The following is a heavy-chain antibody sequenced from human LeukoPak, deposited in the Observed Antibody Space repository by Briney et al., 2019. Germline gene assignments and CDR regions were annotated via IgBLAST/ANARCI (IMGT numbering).Heavy chain of an antibody. D-gene: IGHD4-17*01. J-gene: IGHJ4*02. CDR3: AKDASTVTLHADY. Sequence: PGGSLRLSCAASGFTFSSYGMHWVRQAPGKGLEWVAVLSYDGSNGYYADSVKGRFTISRDNSKNTLYLQMNSLRAEDTAVYYCAKDASTVTLHADYWGQGTLVTVSS. V-gene: IGHV3-30*18. CDR2: LSYDGSNG. CDR1: GFTFSSYG.